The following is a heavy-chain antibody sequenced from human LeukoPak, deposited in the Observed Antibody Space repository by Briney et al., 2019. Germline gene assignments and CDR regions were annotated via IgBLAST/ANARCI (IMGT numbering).Heavy chain of an antibody. CDR3: AKFAETYGMDV. CDR2: ISWNSGSI. CDR1: GFTVSSNY. J-gene: IGHJ6*02. Sequence: GGSLRLSCAASGFTVSSNYMSWVRQAPGKGLEWVSGISWNSGSIGYADSVKGRFTISRDNAKNSLYLQMNSLRAEDTALYYCAKFAETYGMDVWGQGTTVTVSS. V-gene: IGHV3-9*01.